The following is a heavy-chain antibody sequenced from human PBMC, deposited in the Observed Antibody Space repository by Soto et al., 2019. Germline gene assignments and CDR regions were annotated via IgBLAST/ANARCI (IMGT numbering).Heavy chain of an antibody. CDR3: ARVVYDSSGYRTDY. Sequence: QAQLVQSGGEVKKPGASVKVSCKASGYTFTSYPISWVRQAPGQGLEWMGWISVYNGNTNFAQNLRGRVTMTTDTSTSTAYMELGSMRSDDTAVYYCARVVYDSSGYRTDYWGQGTLVTVSS. J-gene: IGHJ4*02. V-gene: IGHV1-18*01. CDR2: ISVYNGNT. CDR1: GYTFTSYP. D-gene: IGHD3-22*01.